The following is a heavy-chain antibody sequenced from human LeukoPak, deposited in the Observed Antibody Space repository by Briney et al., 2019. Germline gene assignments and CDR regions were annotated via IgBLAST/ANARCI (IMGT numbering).Heavy chain of an antibody. V-gene: IGHV1-58*01. D-gene: IGHD3-10*01. CDR3: AALPGSDGVDY. J-gene: IGHJ4*02. CDR1: GFTFTSSA. CDR2: IVVGSGNT. Sequence: GASVKVSCKASGFTFTSSAVQWVRQARGRRLEGLGWIVVGSGNTNNAQKFQERVTITRDMSTSTANMELSSLRSEDTAVYYCAALPGSDGVDYWGQGTLVTVSS.